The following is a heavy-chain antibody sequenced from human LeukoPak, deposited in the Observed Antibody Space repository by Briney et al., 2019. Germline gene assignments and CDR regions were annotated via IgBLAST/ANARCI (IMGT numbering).Heavy chain of an antibody. Sequence: KTSQTLSLTCAVYGESFAGYYWTWIRQSPGKGLEWIGEVNQSGNTNYNPSLKSRVTVSVDTSKNQFSLKLNSVTVADTAVYYCARAREAVAIDYWGQGTPVTVSS. D-gene: IGHD6-19*01. CDR1: GESFAGYY. J-gene: IGHJ4*02. CDR3: ARAREAVAIDY. V-gene: IGHV4-34*01. CDR2: VNQSGNT.